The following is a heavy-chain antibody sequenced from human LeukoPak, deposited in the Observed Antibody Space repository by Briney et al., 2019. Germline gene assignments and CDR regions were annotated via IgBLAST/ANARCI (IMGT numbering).Heavy chain of an antibody. J-gene: IGHJ4*02. CDR1: GFTFDDYA. CDR2: ISWNSGSI. V-gene: IGHV3-9*01. D-gene: IGHD3-10*01. Sequence: GGSLRLSCAASGFTFDDYAMHWVRQAPGKGVEWVSAISWNSGSIGYADSVKGRFTISRDNAKNSLYLQMNSLRTEDTALYFCAKGDTYGLGASYLDYCGQGTLVTVSS. CDR3: AKGDTYGLGASYLDY.